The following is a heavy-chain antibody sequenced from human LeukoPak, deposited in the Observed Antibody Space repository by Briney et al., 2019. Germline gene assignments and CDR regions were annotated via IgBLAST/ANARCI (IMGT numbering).Heavy chain of an antibody. CDR1: GSTFSSYG. Sequence: GGSLRLSWAASGSTFSSYGMHWVRQAPGKGLEWVAFIRYDGSNKDYADSVKGRFTISRDNSKNTLHLQMNSLRAEDTAVYYCAKGYNYGTDYWGQGTLVTVSS. V-gene: IGHV3-30*02. CDR3: AKGYNYGTDY. CDR2: IRYDGSNK. D-gene: IGHD1-1*01. J-gene: IGHJ4*02.